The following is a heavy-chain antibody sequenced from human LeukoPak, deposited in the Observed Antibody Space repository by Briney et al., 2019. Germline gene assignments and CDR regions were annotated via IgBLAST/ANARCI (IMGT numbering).Heavy chain of an antibody. Sequence: SETLSLTCTVSGDSISSGTYYSGWIRQPPGKGLEWIGTIYYSGSTYYNPSLKSRVTISVDTSKNQFSLKLSSVTAADTAVYFCARGGTLRTFDYWGQGTLVTVSP. V-gene: IGHV4-39*01. D-gene: IGHD3-16*01. CDR2: IYYSGST. CDR3: ARGGTLRTFDY. CDR1: GDSISSGTYY. J-gene: IGHJ4*02.